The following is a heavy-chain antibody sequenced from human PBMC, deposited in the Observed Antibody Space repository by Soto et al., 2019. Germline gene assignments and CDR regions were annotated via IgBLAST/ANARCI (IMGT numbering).Heavy chain of an antibody. J-gene: IGHJ4*02. Sequence: QVQLQQWGAGLLKPSETLSLTCAVYGGYFSGYYWSWIRQPPGKGLEWIGEINHSGSTNYNPSLKNRVTISVDTSKNQFSLKLSSVTAADTAVYYCAREYGDYGVIDYWGQGTLVTVSS. V-gene: IGHV4-34*01. CDR2: INHSGST. CDR1: GGYFSGYY. CDR3: AREYGDYGVIDY. D-gene: IGHD4-17*01.